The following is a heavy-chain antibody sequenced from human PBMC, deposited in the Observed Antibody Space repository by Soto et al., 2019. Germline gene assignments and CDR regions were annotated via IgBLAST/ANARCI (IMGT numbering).Heavy chain of an antibody. Sequence: EVQLVESGGGLVKPGGSLRLSCAASGFTFSSYSMNWVRQAPGKGLEWVSSISSSSSYIYYADSVKGRFTISRDNAKNSLYLQMNSLRAEDTAVHYCARPLGELLIDDLPGDYWGQGTLVTVSS. D-gene: IGHD3-10*01. CDR3: ARPLGELLIDDLPGDY. CDR2: ISSSSSYI. V-gene: IGHV3-21*01. J-gene: IGHJ4*02. CDR1: GFTFSSYS.